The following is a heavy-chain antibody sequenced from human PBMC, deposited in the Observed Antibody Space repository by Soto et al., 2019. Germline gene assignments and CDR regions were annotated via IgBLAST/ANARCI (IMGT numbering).Heavy chain of an antibody. CDR3: ASQAAAGKYYSAMDV. Sequence: EVQLVQSGAEVKKPGESLKISCKGSGYSFTTYWIGWVRQMPGKGLEGMVIIYPGDSDTRYSPSFQGQVTISADKSINTASLQWSSLKTSDTAIYYCASQAAAGKYYSAMDVWGQGTTVTVSS. D-gene: IGHD6-13*01. J-gene: IGHJ6*02. CDR2: IYPGDSDT. CDR1: GYSFTTYW. V-gene: IGHV5-51*03.